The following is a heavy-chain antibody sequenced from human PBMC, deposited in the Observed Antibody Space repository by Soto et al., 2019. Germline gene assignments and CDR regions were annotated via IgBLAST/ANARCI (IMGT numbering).Heavy chain of an antibody. CDR3: VRETDAYGMDV. Sequence: PGESLKISCKGSGYTFTSYWIGWVRQMPGKGLEWMGIIYPADSDTRYRPSFQGQVAISADRSISTAYLQWSSLKASDTAMYYCVRETDAYGMDVWGQGTTVTVSS. J-gene: IGHJ6*02. V-gene: IGHV5-51*03. CDR2: IYPADSDT. CDR1: GYTFTSYW.